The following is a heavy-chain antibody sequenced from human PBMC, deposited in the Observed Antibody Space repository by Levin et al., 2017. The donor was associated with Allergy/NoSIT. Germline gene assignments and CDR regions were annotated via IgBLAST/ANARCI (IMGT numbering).Heavy chain of an antibody. Sequence: KGLVWLSRINSDGIATNYADSVKGRFTISRDNAKNTLYLQMNSLRAEDTAVYYCARDGVDIVTTINYYYYYYMDVWGKGTTVTVSS. J-gene: IGHJ6*03. V-gene: IGHV3-74*01. D-gene: IGHD5-12*01. CDR2: INSDGIAT. CDR3: ARDGVDIVTTINYYYYYYMDV.